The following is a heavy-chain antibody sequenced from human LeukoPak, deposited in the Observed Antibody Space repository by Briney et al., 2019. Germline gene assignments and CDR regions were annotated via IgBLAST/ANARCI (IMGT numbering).Heavy chain of an antibody. D-gene: IGHD7-27*01. V-gene: IGHV1-69*13. Sequence: SVKVSCKASGGTFSSYAISWVRQAPGQGLEWMGGIIPIFGTANYAQKSQGRVTITADESTSTAYMELSSLRSEDTAVYYCARSDGSLTGELDYWGQGTLVTVSS. CDR1: GGTFSSYA. J-gene: IGHJ4*02. CDR2: IIPIFGTA. CDR3: ARSDGSLTGELDY.